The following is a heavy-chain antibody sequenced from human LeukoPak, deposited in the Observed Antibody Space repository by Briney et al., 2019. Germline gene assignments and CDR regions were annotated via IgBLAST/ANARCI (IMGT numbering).Heavy chain of an antibody. CDR1: GFTFSSYG. CDR2: ISYDGSNK. V-gene: IGHV3-30*18. D-gene: IGHD6-19*01. Sequence: PGRSLRLSCAASGFTFSSYGMHWVRQAPGKGLEWVAVISYDGSNKYYADSVKGRFTIPRDNSKNTLYLQMNSLRAEDTAVYYCAKDRVAVAGTFEYFDYWGQGTLVTVSS. CDR3: AKDRVAVAGTFEYFDY. J-gene: IGHJ4*02.